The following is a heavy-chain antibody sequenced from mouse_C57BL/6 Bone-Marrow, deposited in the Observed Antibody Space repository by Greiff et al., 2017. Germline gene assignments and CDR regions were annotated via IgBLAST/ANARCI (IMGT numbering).Heavy chain of an antibody. Sequence: QVQLQQSGAELARPGASVKLSCKASGYTFTSYGISWVKQRTGQGLEWIGEIYPRSGNTYYNEKFKGKATLTADKSSSTAYMELRSLTSEDSAVYFFERWDYYGSSDGRYFDVWGTGTTVTGSS. CDR3: ERWDYYGSSDGRYFDV. CDR1: GYTFTSYG. CDR2: IYPRSGNT. J-gene: IGHJ1*03. D-gene: IGHD1-1*01. V-gene: IGHV1-81*01.